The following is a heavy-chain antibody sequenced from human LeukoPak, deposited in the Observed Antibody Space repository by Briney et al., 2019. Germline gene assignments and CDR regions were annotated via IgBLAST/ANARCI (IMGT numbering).Heavy chain of an antibody. CDR1: GFTFSSYE. CDR3: ARDRRGNDYDFWSGYYLDV. CDR2: ISSSGSTI. J-gene: IGHJ6*02. V-gene: IGHV3-48*03. D-gene: IGHD3-3*01. Sequence: GGSLRLSCAASGFTFSSYEMNWVRQAPGKGLEWVSYISSSGSTIYYADSVKGRFTISRDNAMNSLYLQMNSLRAEDTAVYYCARDRRGNDYDFWSGYYLDVWGQGTTVTVSS.